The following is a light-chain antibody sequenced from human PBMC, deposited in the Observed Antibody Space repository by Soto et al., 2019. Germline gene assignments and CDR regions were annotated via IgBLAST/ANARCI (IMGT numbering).Light chain of an antibody. Sequence: EMVLTQSPGTLSLSLGERATLSCRASQSLRTNSLAWYQKKPGQAPRLLIYGVYSRAAGIPYRFRGSGSGTDFTLTISRLEPEDFAVYYCHQYDTSPRTFGQGTKVEIK. CDR1: QSLRTNS. V-gene: IGKV3-20*01. CDR3: HQYDTSPRT. J-gene: IGKJ1*01. CDR2: GVY.